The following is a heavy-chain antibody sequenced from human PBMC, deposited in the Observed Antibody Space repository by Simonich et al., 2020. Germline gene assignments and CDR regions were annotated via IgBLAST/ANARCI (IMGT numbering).Heavy chain of an antibody. CDR2: INSDGSSK. CDR3: ARNRLDY. Sequence: EVQLVESGGGLVQPGGSLRLSCAASGFTFSGYWMHWFRHAPGKGLVGVSRINSDGSSKSYAGSVKGRFTISRDNAKNTLYLQMNSLRAEDTAVYYCARNRLDYWGQGTLVTVSS. CDR1: GFTFSGYW. V-gene: IGHV3-74*01. J-gene: IGHJ4*02.